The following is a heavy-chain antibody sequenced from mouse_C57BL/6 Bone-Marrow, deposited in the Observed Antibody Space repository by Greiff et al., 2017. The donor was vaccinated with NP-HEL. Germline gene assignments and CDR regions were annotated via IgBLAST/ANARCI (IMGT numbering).Heavy chain of an antibody. Sequence: EVQLQQSGPVLVKPGASVKMSCKASGYTFTDYYMNWVKQSHGKSLEWIGVINPYNGGTSYNQKFKGKATLTVDKSSSTAYMELNSLTSEDSAVYYCASSYYGSIWAYWGQGTLVTVSA. D-gene: IGHD1-1*01. CDR1: GYTFTDYY. CDR3: ASSYYGSIWAY. J-gene: IGHJ3*01. V-gene: IGHV1-19*01. CDR2: INPYNGGT.